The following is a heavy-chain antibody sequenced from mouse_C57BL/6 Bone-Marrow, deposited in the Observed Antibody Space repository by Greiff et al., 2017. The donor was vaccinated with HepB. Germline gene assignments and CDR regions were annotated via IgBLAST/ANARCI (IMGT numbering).Heavy chain of an antibody. CDR3: ARYYGSISGNYYAMDY. D-gene: IGHD1-1*01. V-gene: IGHV14-3*01. Sequence: VQLQQSVAELVRPGASVKLSCTASGFNIKNTYMHWVKQRPEQGLEWIGRIDPANGNTKYAPKFQGKATITADTASNTAYLQLSSLTSEDTAIYSCARYYGSISGNYYAMDYWGQGTSVTVSS. CDR2: IDPANGNT. CDR1: GFNIKNTY. J-gene: IGHJ4*01.